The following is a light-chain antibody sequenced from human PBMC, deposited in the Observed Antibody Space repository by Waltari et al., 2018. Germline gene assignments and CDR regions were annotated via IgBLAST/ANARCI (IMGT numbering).Light chain of an antibody. CDR3: QQFNTYPYT. V-gene: IGKV1-5*01. CDR2: DAS. Sequence: DIQMTQSPSTLSASVGDRVTITCRASQSISSWLAWYQQKPGKAPKLLIYDASSLESGVPSRFSGSGSGTEFTLTISSLQPDDFATYHCQQFNTYPYTFGQGTKVEIK. J-gene: IGKJ2*01. CDR1: QSISSW.